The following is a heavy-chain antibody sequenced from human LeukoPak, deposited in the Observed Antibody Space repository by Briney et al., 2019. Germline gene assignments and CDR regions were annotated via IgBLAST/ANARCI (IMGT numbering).Heavy chain of an antibody. CDR2: INHSGST. Sequence: SETLSLTCAVYGVSFSGYYWSWLRQPPGKGLEWVGEINHSGSTNYNPSLKSRVTISVDTSKNQFSLKLSSVTAADTAVYYCARALDYGGNSGDYYYGMDVWGQGTTVIVSS. CDR1: GVSFSGYY. CDR3: ARALDYGGNSGDYYYGMDV. J-gene: IGHJ6*02. D-gene: IGHD4-23*01. V-gene: IGHV4-34*01.